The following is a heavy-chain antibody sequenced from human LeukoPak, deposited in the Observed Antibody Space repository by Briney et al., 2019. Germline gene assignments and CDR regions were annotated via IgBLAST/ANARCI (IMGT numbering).Heavy chain of an antibody. D-gene: IGHD2-2*01. Sequence: ASVKVSCKASGYTFTGYYMHWVRQAPGQGLEWMGWINPNSGGTNYAQKFQGRVTMTRDTSISTAYMELSRLRSDDTAVYYCASGAKGDIVVVPAAPFDYWGQGTLVTVSS. CDR3: ASGAKGDIVVVPAAPFDY. CDR2: INPNSGGT. V-gene: IGHV1-2*02. CDR1: GYTFTGYY. J-gene: IGHJ4*02.